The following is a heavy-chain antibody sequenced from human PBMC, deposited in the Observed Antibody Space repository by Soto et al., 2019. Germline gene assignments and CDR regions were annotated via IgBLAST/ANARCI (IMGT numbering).Heavy chain of an antibody. CDR2: IYYTGST. CDR3: ARVRPYYDILTGYFPGWFDP. V-gene: IGHV4-61*01. D-gene: IGHD3-9*01. Sequence: SETLSLTCTVSGGSVSSGNYYWSWIRQPPGKGLEWIGFIYYTGSTSYNPSLKSRVTISMDTSKNQFSLKLTSVTAADTAVYYCARVRPYYDILTGYFPGWFDPWGQGTLVTVSS. J-gene: IGHJ5*02. CDR1: GGSVSSGNYY.